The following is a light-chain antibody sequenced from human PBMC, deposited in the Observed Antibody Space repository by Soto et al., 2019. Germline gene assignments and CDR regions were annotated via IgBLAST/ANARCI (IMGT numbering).Light chain of an antibody. CDR2: DAS. J-gene: IGKJ3*01. CDR1: QSVRNY. CDR3: QQRNNWPPFT. Sequence: EVVLTQSPATLSLSPGQRATLSCRASQSVRNYLSWYQQKPGQAPRLLIYDASNRATSITARLSGSSAGTDYSLTISSIEHEDYAAYYCQQRNNWPPFTFGPGTKVDIK. V-gene: IGKV3-11*01.